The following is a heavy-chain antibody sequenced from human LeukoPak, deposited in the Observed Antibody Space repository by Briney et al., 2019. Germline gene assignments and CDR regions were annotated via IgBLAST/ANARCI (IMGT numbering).Heavy chain of an antibody. D-gene: IGHD3-22*01. Sequence: GGSLRLSCAASGFTFSTYGMNWVRQAPGKGLEWVSAISGSGDTIYYADSVKGRFTISRDNAKNSLYLQMNSLRAEDTAVYYCARDRLTYYDSSGYYKVPGAFDIWGQGTMVTVSS. CDR3: ARDRLTYYDSSGYYKVPGAFDI. V-gene: IGHV3-48*03. CDR1: GFTFSTYG. CDR2: ISGSGDTI. J-gene: IGHJ3*02.